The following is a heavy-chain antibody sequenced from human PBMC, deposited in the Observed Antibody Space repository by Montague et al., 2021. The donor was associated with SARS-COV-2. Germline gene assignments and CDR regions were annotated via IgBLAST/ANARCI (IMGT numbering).Heavy chain of an antibody. Sequence: SETLSLTCTVSGGPISSYSWSWIRQPPGKGLEWIGYIYYSGSTNYNPSLKSRVTISVDTSKNQFSLKLSSVTAADTAVYYCAREGTGTNYYYYGMDVWGQGTTVTVSS. CDR3: AREGTGTNYYYYGMDV. CDR1: GGPISSYS. CDR2: IYYSGST. D-gene: IGHD1-1*01. V-gene: IGHV4-59*01. J-gene: IGHJ6*02.